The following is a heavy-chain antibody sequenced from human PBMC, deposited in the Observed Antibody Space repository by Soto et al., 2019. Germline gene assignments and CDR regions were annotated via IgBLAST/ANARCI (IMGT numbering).Heavy chain of an antibody. Sequence: QVQLRESGPGLVKPSQTLSLTCTVSGVSISGGGYYWIWIRQHPEKGLEWIGFVYYTGSTFYNPSLQSRVSISVDTSKNHFSLELNSMTAADTAIYFCASDRSGSKNDHWGQGTLVTVSS. D-gene: IGHD3-22*01. V-gene: IGHV4-31*03. CDR2: VYYTGST. J-gene: IGHJ4*02. CDR1: GVSISGGGYY. CDR3: ASDRSGSKNDH.